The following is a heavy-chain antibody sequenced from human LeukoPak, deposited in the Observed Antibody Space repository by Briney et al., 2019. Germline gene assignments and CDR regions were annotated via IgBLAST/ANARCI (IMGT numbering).Heavy chain of an antibody. J-gene: IGHJ4*02. CDR2: ISGSGGST. V-gene: IGHV3-23*01. D-gene: IGHD2-15*01. CDR1: GFTFTIFG. CDR3: GYSAVLG. Sequence: GGSLRLSCAASGFTFTIFGLNWVRQAPGKGLEWVSAISGSGGSTYYADSVRARFTISRDNSKNTLYLQMNSLRAEDTAVYYCGYSAVLGWGQGTLVTVSS.